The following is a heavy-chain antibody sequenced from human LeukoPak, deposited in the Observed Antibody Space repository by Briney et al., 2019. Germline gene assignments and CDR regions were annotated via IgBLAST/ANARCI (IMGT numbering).Heavy chain of an antibody. V-gene: IGHV3-23*01. CDR1: GFIFNSYA. CDR3: AKDQRRYSGYDYVYYYYGMDV. D-gene: IGHD5-12*01. CDR2: ISVSGGNT. Sequence: AGGSLRLSCAASGFIFNSYAMTWVRQAPGKGLEWVSSISVSGGNTHNADSVKGRFTISRDNSKNTLFLQLNSLRAEDTAVYYCAKDQRRYSGYDYVYYYYGMDVWGQGTTVTVSS. J-gene: IGHJ6*02.